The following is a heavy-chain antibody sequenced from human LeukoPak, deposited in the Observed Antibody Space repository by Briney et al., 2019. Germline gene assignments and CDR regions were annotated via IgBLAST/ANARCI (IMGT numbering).Heavy chain of an antibody. CDR3: ARAFDTSWPFDF. CDR1: GYAFTTFG. CDR2: ISTSKTYT. V-gene: IGHV1-18*01. J-gene: IGHJ4*02. D-gene: IGHD2-2*01. Sequence: ASVKVSCKASGYAFTTFGIMWVRQAPGQGLEWMGWISTSKTYTRYAQKVQGRATLTTDPATSTAYLELTSLTSDDTAVYFCARAFDTSWPFDFWGQGTQVTVSS.